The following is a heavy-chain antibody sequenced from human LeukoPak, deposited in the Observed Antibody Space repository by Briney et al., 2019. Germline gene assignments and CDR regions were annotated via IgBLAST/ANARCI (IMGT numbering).Heavy chain of an antibody. CDR2: MNPNSGNT. J-gene: IGHJ6*02. CDR1: GYTFTSYD. D-gene: IGHD3-3*01. V-gene: IGHV1-8*01. Sequence: ASVKVSCKASGYTFTSYDINWVRQATGQGLEWMGWMNPNSGNTGYAQKFQGRVTMTRNTSISTAYMELSSLRSEDTAVYYCARRYDFWSGYQLYYYYGMDVWGQGTTATVSS. CDR3: ARRYDFWSGYQLYYYYGMDV.